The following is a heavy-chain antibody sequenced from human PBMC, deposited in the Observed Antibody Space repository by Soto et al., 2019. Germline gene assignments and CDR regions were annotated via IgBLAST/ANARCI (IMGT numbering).Heavy chain of an antibody. D-gene: IGHD3-9*01. Sequence: SETLSLTCTVSGGSISSGDYYWSWIHQPPGKGLEWIGYIYYSGSTYYNPSLKSRVTISVDTSKNQFSLKLSSVTAADTAVYYCARVGGRLARLRYFDWGQGTLVTVSS. CDR2: IYYSGST. J-gene: IGHJ4*02. V-gene: IGHV4-30-4*01. CDR3: ARVGGRLARLRYFD. CDR1: GGSISSGDYY.